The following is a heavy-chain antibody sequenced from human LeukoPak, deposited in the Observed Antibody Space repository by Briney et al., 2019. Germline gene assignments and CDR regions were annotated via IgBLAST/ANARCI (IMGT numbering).Heavy chain of an antibody. CDR1: GFTFSSYA. V-gene: IGHV3-23*01. D-gene: IGHD2/OR15-2a*01. CDR2: VTGGGDST. Sequence: GGSLRLSCAASGFTFSSYAMSWVRQAPGKGLEWVSTVTGGGDSTYYADSVKGRFTISRDNSKNTLYLEMNSLRAEDTAVYYCAKGRLIIIVDAFDIWGQGTMVTVSS. CDR3: AKGRLIIIVDAFDI. J-gene: IGHJ3*02.